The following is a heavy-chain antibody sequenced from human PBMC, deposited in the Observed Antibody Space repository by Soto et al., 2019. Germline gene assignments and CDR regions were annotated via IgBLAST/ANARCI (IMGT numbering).Heavy chain of an antibody. Sequence: PGGSLRLSCAASGFTVSSNYMSWVRQAPGKGLEWVSAISGSGGSTYYADSVKGRFTISRDNSKNTLWLQVNSLRAEDTAVYYCAKTPRYCSGSSCYAGYFEYWGQGTLVTVSS. CDR2: ISGSGGST. J-gene: IGHJ4*02. CDR1: GFTVSSNY. D-gene: IGHD2-2*01. CDR3: AKTPRYCSGSSCYAGYFEY. V-gene: IGHV3-23*01.